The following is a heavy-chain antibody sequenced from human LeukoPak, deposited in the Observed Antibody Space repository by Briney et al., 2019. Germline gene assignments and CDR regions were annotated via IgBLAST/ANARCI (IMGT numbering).Heavy chain of an antibody. J-gene: IGHJ4*02. CDR3: ARHVTGDLDY. Sequence: PGESLKISCKRSGYSFTSYWIGRVRQMPGKGLEWMGMFYPGDADTIYSPSFQGQVSISADKSISTAYLQWSGLKASDTAMYYCARHVTGDLDYWGQGTLVTVSS. CDR1: GYSFTSYW. V-gene: IGHV5-51*01. CDR2: FYPGDADT. D-gene: IGHD7-27*01.